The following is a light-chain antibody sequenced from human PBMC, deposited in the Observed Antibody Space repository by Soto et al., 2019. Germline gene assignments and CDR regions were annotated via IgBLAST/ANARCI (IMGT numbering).Light chain of an antibody. CDR1: SSDVGGYNY. CDR2: EVS. V-gene: IGLV2-8*01. J-gene: IGLJ1*01. CDR3: SSYAGSNNSV. Sequence: QSVLTQPPSASESPGQSVTISCTGTSSDVGGYNYVSWYQQHPGKAPKLMIYEVSKRPSGVPDRFSGSKSGNTASLTVSGLQAEDEADYYCSSYAGSNNSVFGTGTKVTVL.